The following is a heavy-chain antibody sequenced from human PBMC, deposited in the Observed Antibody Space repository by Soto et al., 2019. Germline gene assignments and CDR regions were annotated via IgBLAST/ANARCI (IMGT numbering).Heavy chain of an antibody. CDR1: GGSISSGGYY. CDR3: ARVPYDSSGYYGNNWFDP. J-gene: IGHJ5*02. V-gene: IGHV4-31*03. Sequence: QVQLQESGPGLVKPSQTLSLTCTVSGGSISSGGYYWSWIRQHPGKGLEWIGYIYYSGSTYYNPSLKSRVTISVDTSKNQFSLKLSSVTAADTAVYYCARVPYDSSGYYGNNWFDPWGQGTLVTVSS. CDR2: IYYSGST. D-gene: IGHD3-22*01.